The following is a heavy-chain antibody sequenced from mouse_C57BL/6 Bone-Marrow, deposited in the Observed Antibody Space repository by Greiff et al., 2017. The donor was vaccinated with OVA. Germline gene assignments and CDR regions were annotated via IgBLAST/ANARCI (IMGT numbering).Heavy chain of an antibody. CDR3: AREDDGYFDY. V-gene: IGHV5-12*01. Sequence: EVQGVESGGGLVQPGGSLKLSCEASGFTFSDYYMYWVRQTPEKRLEWVAYISNGGGSTYYPDTVKGRFTISKNNAKNTLYLQMSRLKSEDTAMYYCAREDDGYFDYWGQGTTLTVSS. D-gene: IGHD2-3*01. CDR1: GFTFSDYY. CDR2: ISNGGGST. J-gene: IGHJ2*01.